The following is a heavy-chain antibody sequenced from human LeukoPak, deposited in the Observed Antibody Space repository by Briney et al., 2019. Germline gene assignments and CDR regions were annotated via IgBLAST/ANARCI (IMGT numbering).Heavy chain of an antibody. CDR2: IYHSGST. V-gene: IGHV4-38-2*02. Sequence: PSETLSLTCSVSGYSISSGYYWGWIRQPPGKGLEWIGSIYHSGSTYYNPSLKSRVTISVDTSKNQFSLKLSSVTAADTAVYYCARVEHGDLFDYWGQGTLVTVSS. CDR3: ARVEHGDLFDY. J-gene: IGHJ4*02. CDR1: GYSISSGYY. D-gene: IGHD4-17*01.